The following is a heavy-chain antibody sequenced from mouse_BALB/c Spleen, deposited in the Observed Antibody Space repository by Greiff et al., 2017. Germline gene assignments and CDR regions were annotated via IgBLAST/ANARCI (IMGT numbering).Heavy chain of an antibody. CDR1: GFTFSSYT. Sequence: EVKLVESGGGLVKPGGSLKLSCAASGFTFSSYTMSWVRQTPEKRLEWVATISSGGSYTYYPDSVKGRFTISRDNAKNTLYLQMSSLKSEDTAMYYCTRAPVVFDYWGQGTTLTVSS. CDR3: TRAPVVFDY. CDR2: ISSGGSYT. J-gene: IGHJ2*01. V-gene: IGHV5-6-4*01. D-gene: IGHD1-1*01.